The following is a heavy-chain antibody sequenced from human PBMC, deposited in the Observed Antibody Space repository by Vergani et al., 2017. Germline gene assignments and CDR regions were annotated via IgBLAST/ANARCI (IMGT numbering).Heavy chain of an antibody. J-gene: IGHJ4*02. CDR2: FYYSGST. V-gene: IGHV4-30-4*01. CDR3: ASGDVRYDILSGYPTMQAVYY. Sequence: QVQLQESGPGLVKPSQTLSLTCTVSGGSISSGDYYWSWIRQPPGKGLEWIGYFYYSGSTYDNPSLKSRVTMSVDTSKNQFSLKLSSVTAADTAVYYCASGDVRYDILSGYPTMQAVYYWGEGTLVTVSS. D-gene: IGHD3-9*01. CDR1: GGSISSGDYY.